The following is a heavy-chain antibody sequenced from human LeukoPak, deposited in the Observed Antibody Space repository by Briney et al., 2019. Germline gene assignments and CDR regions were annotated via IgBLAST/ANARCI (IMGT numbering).Heavy chain of an antibody. Sequence: PGGSLRLSCAASGFTVSSNYMSWVRQAPGKGLEWVSVIYSGGSTYYADSVKGRFTISRDNSKNTLYLQMNSLRAEDTAVYYCARQYYGFWSGYYFDYWGQGTLVTVSS. CDR2: IYSGGST. J-gene: IGHJ4*02. D-gene: IGHD3-3*01. V-gene: IGHV3-53*01. CDR3: ARQYYGFWSGYYFDY. CDR1: GFTVSSNY.